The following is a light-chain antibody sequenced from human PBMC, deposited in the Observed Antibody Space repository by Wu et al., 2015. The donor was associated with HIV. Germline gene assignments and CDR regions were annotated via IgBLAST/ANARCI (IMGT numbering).Light chain of an antibody. CDR2: GAS. CDR1: QSVPTNY. Sequence: EIVLTQSPDILSLSPGERATLSCRASQSVPTNYLAWYLQKPDQAPRLLIYGASSRATGIPDRFGGSASGTDFTLTISALEPEDSAVYYCQQYTTSPLTFGGGTRVEI. CDR3: QQYTTSPLT. J-gene: IGKJ4*01. V-gene: IGKV3-20*01.